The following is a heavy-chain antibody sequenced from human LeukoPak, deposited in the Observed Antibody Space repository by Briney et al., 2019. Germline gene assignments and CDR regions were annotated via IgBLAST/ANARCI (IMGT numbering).Heavy chain of an antibody. D-gene: IGHD6-13*01. CDR1: GYIFTSYW. J-gene: IGHJ6*02. V-gene: IGHV5-51*01. Sequence: GESLKISCKGSGYIFTSYWIGWVRQMPGEGLGWMGIIYPGDSDTRYSPSFQGQVTISADKSISTAYLQWSSLKASDTAMYYCARRSAAAVGDYYYGMDVWGQGTTVTVSS. CDR2: IYPGDSDT. CDR3: ARRSAAAVGDYYYGMDV.